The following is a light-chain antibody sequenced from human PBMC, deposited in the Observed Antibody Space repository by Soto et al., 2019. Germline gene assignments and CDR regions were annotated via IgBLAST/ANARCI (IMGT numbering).Light chain of an antibody. CDR3: QQYQTYAT. CDR1: QSISNW. Sequence: DIQMTQSPSTLSASVGDRVTITCRASQSISNWLAWYQQKPGKAPKALIYDASRLGSGVPSRFSGSGSGTEFTLTISSLQPDDFATYYCQQYQTYATFGQGTRLEIK. V-gene: IGKV1-5*01. J-gene: IGKJ5*01. CDR2: DAS.